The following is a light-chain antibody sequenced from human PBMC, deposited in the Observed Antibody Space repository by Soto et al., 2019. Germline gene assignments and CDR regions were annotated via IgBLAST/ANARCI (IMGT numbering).Light chain of an antibody. CDR2: GAS. Sequence: DIQMTQSPSSLSASVGDRVTITCRASQSISNYLNWYQQKPGKAPNLLIYGASRLQSGVPSRFSGSGSGTDFTLTISSLQPEDFATYYCQQSYGIPFFGPGTKVDIK. V-gene: IGKV1-39*01. J-gene: IGKJ3*01. CDR3: QQSYGIPF. CDR1: QSISNY.